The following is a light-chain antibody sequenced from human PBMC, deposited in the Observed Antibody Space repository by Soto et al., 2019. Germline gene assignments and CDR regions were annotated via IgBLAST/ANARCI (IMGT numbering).Light chain of an antibody. Sequence: QSVLTQPPSVSGAPGQRVTISCTGTASSIAARYDVHWYQQIPGMAPKLLIYGNNNRPSGVPDRFSASKSGISAFLAITGLQADDEADYYCQSYDNSLNEWVFGGGTKLTVL. J-gene: IGLJ3*02. V-gene: IGLV1-40*01. CDR2: GNN. CDR3: QSYDNSLNEWV. CDR1: ASSIAARYD.